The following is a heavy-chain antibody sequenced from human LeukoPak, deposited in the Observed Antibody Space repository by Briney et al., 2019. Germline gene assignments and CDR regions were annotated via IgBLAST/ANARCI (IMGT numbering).Heavy chain of an antibody. D-gene: IGHD6-13*01. V-gene: IGHV4-4*02. CDR3: ARNSYSSSWYAEYYFDY. Sequence: SGTLSLTCAVSGGSISNSNWWSWVRQPPGKGLEWIGEINHSGSTNYNPSLKSRVTISVDTSKNQFSLKLSSVTAADTAVYYCARNSYSSSWYAEYYFDYWGQRTLVTVSS. CDR2: INHSGST. CDR1: GGSISNSNW. J-gene: IGHJ4*02.